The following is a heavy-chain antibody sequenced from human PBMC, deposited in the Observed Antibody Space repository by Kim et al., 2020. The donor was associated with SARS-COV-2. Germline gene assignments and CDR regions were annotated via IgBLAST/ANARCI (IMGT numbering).Heavy chain of an antibody. CDR3: AGSYIVVVPGHAFDI. Sequence: SETLSLTCTVSGGSISSSSYYWGWIRQPPGKGLEWIGSIYDSGSTYYNPSLKSRVTISVDTSKNQFSLKLSSVTAADTAVYYCAGSYIVVVPGHAFDIWGQGTMVTVSS. CDR1: GGSISSSSYY. CDR2: IYDSGST. J-gene: IGHJ3*02. V-gene: IGHV4-39*01. D-gene: IGHD2-2*01.